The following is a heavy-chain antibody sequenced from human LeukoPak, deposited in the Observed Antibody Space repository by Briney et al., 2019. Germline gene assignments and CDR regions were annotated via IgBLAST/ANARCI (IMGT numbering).Heavy chain of an antibody. V-gene: IGHV4-59*06. D-gene: IGHD3-22*01. J-gene: IGHJ4*02. CDR3: ARDIDYYDSSGCIGGD. Sequence: SETLSLTCSVSGASISSYYWSWIRQHPGKGLEWIGYIYYSGSTYYNPSLKSRVTISVDTSKNQFSLKLSSVTAADTAVYYCARDIDYYDSSGCIGGDWGQGTLVTVSS. CDR1: GASISSYY. CDR2: IYYSGST.